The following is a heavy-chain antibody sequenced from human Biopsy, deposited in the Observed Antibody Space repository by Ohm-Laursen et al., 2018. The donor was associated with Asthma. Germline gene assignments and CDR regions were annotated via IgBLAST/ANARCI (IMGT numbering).Heavy chain of an antibody. CDR3: ARTYYDFLTGQVNDAFAI. J-gene: IGHJ3*02. D-gene: IGHD3-9*01. V-gene: IGHV3-30-3*01. CDR2: ISYDGSSI. CDR1: RCTYE. Sequence: SLRLSCSASRCTYEMHWVRQAPGKGLEWVAVISYDGSSIYYADSVKGRFTISRDNSKNTLSLQMNSLTAEDTAVYYCARTYYDFLTGQVNDAFAIWGQGTMVTVSS.